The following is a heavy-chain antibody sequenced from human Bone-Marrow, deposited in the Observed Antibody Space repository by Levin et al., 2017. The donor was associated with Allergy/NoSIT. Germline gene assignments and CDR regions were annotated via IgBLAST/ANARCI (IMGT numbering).Heavy chain of an antibody. V-gene: IGHV3-23*01. CDR2: ISASGGST. J-gene: IGHJ5*02. D-gene: IGHD6-13*01. CDR1: GFTFSTYA. CDR3: AKDRLSTTWYNGGS. Sequence: GASVKVSCAASGFTFSTYAMSWVRQAPGKGLEWVSDISASGGSTHYADSVRGRFTISRDSYKNTLYLQMNSLRAEDTALYYYAKDRLSTTWYNGGSWGQGTLVTVSS.